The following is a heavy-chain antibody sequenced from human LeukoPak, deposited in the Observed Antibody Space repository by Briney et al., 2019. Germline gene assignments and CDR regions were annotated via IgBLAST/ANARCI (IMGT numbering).Heavy chain of an antibody. V-gene: IGHV4-39*07. CDR3: ARAGYSYGTGYYFDY. Sequence: SETLSLTCTVSGGSISSTNYYWGWIRQPPGKGLEWIGSIYYSGSTYYNPSLKSRLTISLDTSKNQFSLRLSSVTAADTAVYYCARAGYSYGTGYYFDYWGQGALVTVSS. CDR1: GGSISSTNYY. J-gene: IGHJ4*02. D-gene: IGHD5-18*01. CDR2: IYYSGST.